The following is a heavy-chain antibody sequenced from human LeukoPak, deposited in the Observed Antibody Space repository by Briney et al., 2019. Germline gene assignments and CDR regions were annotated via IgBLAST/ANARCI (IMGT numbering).Heavy chain of an antibody. CDR1: RFTFSSYW. J-gene: IGHJ6*03. CDR2: IKKDGSEK. CDR3: ARGEYSGSSEGGDYYYYYMDV. V-gene: IGHV3-7*01. D-gene: IGHD5-12*01. Sequence: GGSLRLSCTASRFTFSSYWMSWVRQAPGKGLEWVANIKKDGSEKYYVDSVKGRFTISRDNAKNTLYLQMNSLRAEDTAVYYCARGEYSGSSEGGDYYYYYMDVWGKGTTVTVSS.